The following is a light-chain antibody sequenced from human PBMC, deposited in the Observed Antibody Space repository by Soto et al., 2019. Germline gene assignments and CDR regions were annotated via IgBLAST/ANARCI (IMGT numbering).Light chain of an antibody. CDR1: SSDVGAYNY. CDR2: EVS. V-gene: IGLV2-14*01. J-gene: IGLJ3*02. CDR3: SSYTSSSFWV. Sequence: QSVLTQPASVSGSPGQSITISCTGTSSDVGAYNYVSWYQQHPGKAPNLMIYEVSNRPSGISNRFSASKSGNTASLTISGLQAEDEADYYCSSYTSSSFWVFGGGTKLTVL.